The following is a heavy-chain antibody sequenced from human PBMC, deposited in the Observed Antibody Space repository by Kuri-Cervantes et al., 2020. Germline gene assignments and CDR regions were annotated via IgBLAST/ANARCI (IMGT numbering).Heavy chain of an antibody. D-gene: IGHD5-18*01. Sequence: ESLKISCTVSGGSISSSSYYWGWIRQPPGKGLEWIGSIYYSGSTYYNPSLKSRVTISVDTSKNQFSLKLSSVTAADTAVYYCARIVDTAVWFDPWGQGTLVTVSS. CDR1: GGSISSSSYY. J-gene: IGHJ5*02. CDR3: ARIVDTAVWFDP. V-gene: IGHV4-39*01. CDR2: IYYSGST.